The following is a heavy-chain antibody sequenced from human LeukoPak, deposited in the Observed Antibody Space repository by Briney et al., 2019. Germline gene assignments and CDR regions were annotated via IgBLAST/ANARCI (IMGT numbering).Heavy chain of an antibody. CDR1: GYTFTSYG. CDR3: AREAADTYSGYDY. J-gene: IGHJ4*02. Sequence: GASVTVSCKASGYTFTSYGISWVRQAPGQGLEWMGWISAYNGNTNYAQKLQGRVTMTTDTSTSTAYMELRSLRSDDTAVYYRAREAADTYSGYDYWGQGTLVSVSS. V-gene: IGHV1-18*04. D-gene: IGHD5-12*01. CDR2: ISAYNGNT.